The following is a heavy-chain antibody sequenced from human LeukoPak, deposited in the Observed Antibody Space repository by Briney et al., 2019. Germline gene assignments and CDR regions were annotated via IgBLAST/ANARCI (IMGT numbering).Heavy chain of an antibody. D-gene: IGHD3-22*01. J-gene: IGHJ4*02. CDR1: GFTFTSSA. Sequence: GGSLRLSCAASGFTFTSSAMSWVRQAPGKGLEWVSAISNSGSNTYYADSVKGRFTISRDNSKNTLSLQMNSLRAADTAVYYCAKGSTYYYDSSALGWGQGTLVTVSS. CDR3: AKGSTYYYDSSALG. CDR2: ISNSGSNT. V-gene: IGHV3-23*01.